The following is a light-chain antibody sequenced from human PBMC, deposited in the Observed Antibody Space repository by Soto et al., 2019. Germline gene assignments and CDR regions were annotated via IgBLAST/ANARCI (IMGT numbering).Light chain of an antibody. CDR3: QQYNSFPT. CDR1: QSISSW. V-gene: IGKV1-5*03. Sequence: DIQMTQSPSTLSASVGDRVTITCRASQSISSWLAWYQQKPGKAPKLLIYKASSLESGVPSRCSGSGSGTEFTLTISSLQPDDLATYYCQQYNSFPTFGQGTKVEIK. J-gene: IGKJ1*01. CDR2: KAS.